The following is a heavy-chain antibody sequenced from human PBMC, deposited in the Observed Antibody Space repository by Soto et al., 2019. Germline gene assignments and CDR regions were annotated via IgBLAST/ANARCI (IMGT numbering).Heavy chain of an antibody. CDR2: IYHSGST. Sequence: SETLSLTCAVSGGSISSRNWWSWVRQPPGKGLEWIGEIYHSGSTNYNPSLKSRVTISVDKSKNQFSLKLSSVTAADTAVYYCARDSTPTVTQNYYYYYGMYVWGQGTTVTVSS. J-gene: IGHJ6*02. CDR1: GGSISSRNW. V-gene: IGHV4-4*02. D-gene: IGHD4-4*01. CDR3: ARDSTPTVTQNYYYYYGMYV.